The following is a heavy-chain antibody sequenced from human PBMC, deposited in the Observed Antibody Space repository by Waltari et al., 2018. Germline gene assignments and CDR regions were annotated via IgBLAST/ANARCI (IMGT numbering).Heavy chain of an antibody. D-gene: IGHD2-15*01. CDR2: IKADGRST. CDR1: GFTFSTYW. Sequence: EVQLVESGGGLVQPGGSLRLSCAASGFTFSTYWIHWVRQDPAKGLVWVSRIKADGRSTGYADSGRGRFTISRDNAKNTVYLQMNSLRADDSALYYCATWKFCTGGSCYGWGYWGQGTLVTVSS. J-gene: IGHJ4*02. CDR3: ATWKFCTGGSCYGWGY. V-gene: IGHV3-74*01.